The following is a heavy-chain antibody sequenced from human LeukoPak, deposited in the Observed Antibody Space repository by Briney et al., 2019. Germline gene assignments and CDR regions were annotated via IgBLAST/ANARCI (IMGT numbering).Heavy chain of an antibody. Sequence: ASVKVSCKASGGTFSSYAISWVRQAPGQGLEWMGGIIPILGTANYAQKFQGRVTITTDESTSTAYMELSSLRSEDTAVYYCARAYSSSSNFDYWGQGTLVTVSS. J-gene: IGHJ4*02. CDR1: GGTFSSYA. D-gene: IGHD6-6*01. CDR3: ARAYSSSSNFDY. V-gene: IGHV1-69*05. CDR2: IIPILGTA.